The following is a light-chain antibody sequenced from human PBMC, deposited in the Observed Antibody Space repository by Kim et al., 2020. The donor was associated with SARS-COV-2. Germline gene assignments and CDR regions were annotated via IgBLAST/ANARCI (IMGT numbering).Light chain of an antibody. Sequence: DIQMTQSPSTLSASVGDRVTITCRASQSINFWLAWYQQKPGKAPKLLIYDASNLGSGVPSRFSGSGSGTEFTLTISSLQPDDFATYYCQQYNGYSPAFGQGTKVDIK. CDR3: QQYNGYSPA. CDR2: DAS. J-gene: IGKJ1*01. V-gene: IGKV1-5*01. CDR1: QSINFW.